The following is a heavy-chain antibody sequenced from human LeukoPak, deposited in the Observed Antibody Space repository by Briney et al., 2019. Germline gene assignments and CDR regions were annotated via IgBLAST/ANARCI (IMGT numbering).Heavy chain of an antibody. CDR2: IYTSGST. V-gene: IGHV4-61*02. Sequence: SETLSLTCTVSGGSISSGSYYWSWIRQPAGKGLESIGRIYTSGSTNYNPSLKSRVTISVDTSKNQFSLKLSSVTAADTAVYYRARGGGGVSVAGTTYYYYMDVWGKGTTVTISS. D-gene: IGHD6-19*01. CDR3: ARGGGGVSVAGTTYYYYMDV. J-gene: IGHJ6*03. CDR1: GGSISSGSYY.